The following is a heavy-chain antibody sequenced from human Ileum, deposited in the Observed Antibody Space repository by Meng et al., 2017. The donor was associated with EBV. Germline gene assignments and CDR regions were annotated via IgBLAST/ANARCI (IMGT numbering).Heavy chain of an antibody. Sequence: EXQVVEXXXGLTQPGXSLRLPXAASGFLFSDYAMTWVRQAPGKGLECVSTIDKSGAYTFYADSVKGRFTISRDNSKNTLHLQINSLRAGDTAVYYCAKRAGQQMVNWKFDLWSRGTLVTVSS. V-gene: IGHV3-23*04. CDR2: IDKSGAYT. J-gene: IGHJ2*01. CDR3: AKRAGQQMVNWKFDL. D-gene: IGHD2-8*01. CDR1: GFLFSDYA.